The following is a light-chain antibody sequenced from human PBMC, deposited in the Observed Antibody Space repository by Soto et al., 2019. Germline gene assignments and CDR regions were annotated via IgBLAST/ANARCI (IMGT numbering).Light chain of an antibody. Sequence: EIVLTQSPGTLSLSPGGRATLSFRASQSVSSSYLAWYQQKPGQAPRLLIYGASSRATGIPDRFSGSGSGTDFTLTISRLEPEDFAVYYCQQYGSLWTFGQGTKVDI. CDR1: QSVSSSY. CDR2: GAS. J-gene: IGKJ1*01. V-gene: IGKV3-20*01. CDR3: QQYGSLWT.